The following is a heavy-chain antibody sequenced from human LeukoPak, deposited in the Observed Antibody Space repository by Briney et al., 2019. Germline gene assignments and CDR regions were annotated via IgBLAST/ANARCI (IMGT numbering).Heavy chain of an antibody. CDR3: ARASLNSYYGSGSYPDY. D-gene: IGHD3-10*01. J-gene: IGHJ4*02. Sequence: SETLSLTCAVSGGSISSGGYSWSWIRQPPGKGLEWIGYIYHSGSTYYNPSLKSRVTISVDRSKNQFSLQLSSVTAADTAVYYCARASLNSYYGSGSYPDYWGQGTLVTVSS. V-gene: IGHV4-30-2*01. CDR1: GGSISSGGYS. CDR2: IYHSGST.